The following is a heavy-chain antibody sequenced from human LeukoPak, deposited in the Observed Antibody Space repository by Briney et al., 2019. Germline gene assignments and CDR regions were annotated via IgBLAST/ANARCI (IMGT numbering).Heavy chain of an antibody. D-gene: IGHD4-17*01. Sequence: RPSETLSLTCAVPGGSFSGYYWTWIRQPPGKGLEWIGEINHSGSANYNPSLKSRVTISLDTSKNQFSLNLSSVTAADTAVYYCARGQGTVTTHWGQGTLVTVSS. CDR1: GGSFSGYY. CDR2: INHSGSA. J-gene: IGHJ4*02. V-gene: IGHV4-34*01. CDR3: ARGQGTVTTH.